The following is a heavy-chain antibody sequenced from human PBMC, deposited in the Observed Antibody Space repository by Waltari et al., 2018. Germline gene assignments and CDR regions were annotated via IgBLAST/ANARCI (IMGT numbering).Heavy chain of an antibody. CDR1: GDSMSNTDW. Sequence: QLQLQESGPGLVKPSGTLSLTCAVSGDSMSNTDWWSWVRQSPGKGLEWIGQVQRSGRTNYNPSFASKITVSVDTSRNQLCLKVTSATAADTAVYFCARDRGRGIYLDSWGQGPLVTVS. V-gene: IGHV4-4*02. D-gene: IGHD2-15*01. J-gene: IGHJ4*02. CDR2: VQRSGRT. CDR3: ARDRGRGIYLDS.